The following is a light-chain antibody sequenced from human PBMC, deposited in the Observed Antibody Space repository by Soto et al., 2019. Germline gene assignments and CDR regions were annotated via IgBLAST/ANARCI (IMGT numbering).Light chain of an antibody. CDR2: GAS. CDR1: QSVGSAY. J-gene: IGKJ1*01. CDR3: QHYGRSPS. Sequence: EIVLTQSPGTLSLSPGERATLSCRASQSVGSAYVGWYQQKPGQAPRLLIFGASRGATGIPDRFSGSGSGTNFTLTINKAEPEDSAVYYCQHYGRSPSFGRGTKVDIK. V-gene: IGKV3-20*01.